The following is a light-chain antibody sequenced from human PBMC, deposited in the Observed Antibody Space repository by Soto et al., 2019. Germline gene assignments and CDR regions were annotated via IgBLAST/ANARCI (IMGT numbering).Light chain of an antibody. CDR1: QGIRND. Sequence: AIQMTQSPSSLSASVGDRVTITCRASQGIRNDLGWYQQRPGRAPKLLIYAASNLQSGVPSRFRGTGPGTDFALSISSLQPGDFATYFCLQDYSYPRTLGQGTTVGIK. J-gene: IGKJ1*01. CDR2: AAS. V-gene: IGKV1-6*01. CDR3: LQDYSYPRT.